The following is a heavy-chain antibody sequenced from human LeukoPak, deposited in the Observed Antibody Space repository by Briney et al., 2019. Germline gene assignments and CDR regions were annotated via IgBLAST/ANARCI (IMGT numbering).Heavy chain of an antibody. Sequence: ASVKVSCKASGYTFTSYGISWVRQAPGQGLEWMGWISAYDGDTNYAQKLQGRVTMTTDTSTSTAYMELRSLRSDDTAVYYCAREYSSGWYNWFDPWGQGTLVTVSS. J-gene: IGHJ5*02. CDR1: GYTFTSYG. V-gene: IGHV1-18*01. CDR2: ISAYDGDT. D-gene: IGHD6-19*01. CDR3: AREYSSGWYNWFDP.